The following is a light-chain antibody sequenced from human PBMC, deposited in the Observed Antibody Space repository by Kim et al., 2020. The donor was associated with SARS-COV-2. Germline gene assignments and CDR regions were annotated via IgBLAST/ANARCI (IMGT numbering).Light chain of an antibody. CDR3: QQFKSIPRT. CDR2: GTS. V-gene: IGKV1-13*02. J-gene: IGKJ1*01. CDR1: QGIGTS. Sequence: AIQLAQSPSSLSASVGDRVTITCRASQGIGTSLAWYRQRPGKAPQLLMEGTSTLESGVPSGFTGSGSGTDFILTISSLQPEDFATYYGQQFKSIPRTFGEGTQVDIK.